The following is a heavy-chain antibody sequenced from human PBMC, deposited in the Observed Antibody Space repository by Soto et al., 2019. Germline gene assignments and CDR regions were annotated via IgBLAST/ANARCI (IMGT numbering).Heavy chain of an antibody. CDR3: ARDRRGYSYGYSAAFDI. CDR1: GYTFTSYD. J-gene: IGHJ3*02. V-gene: IGHV1-3*01. Sequence: ASVKVSCKASGYTFTSYDMHWVRQAPGQRLEWMGWINAGNGNTKYSQKFQGRVTITRDTSASTAYMELSSLRSEDTAVYYCARDRRGYSYGYSAAFDIWGQGTMVTVSS. CDR2: INAGNGNT. D-gene: IGHD5-18*01.